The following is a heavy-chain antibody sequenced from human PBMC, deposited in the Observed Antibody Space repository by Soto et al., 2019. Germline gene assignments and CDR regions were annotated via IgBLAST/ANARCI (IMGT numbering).Heavy chain of an antibody. J-gene: IGHJ6*02. D-gene: IGHD3-22*01. CDR2: ISYDGSNK. V-gene: IGHV3-30-3*01. CDR1: GFTFSSYA. Sequence: GGSLRLSCAASGFTFSSYAMHWVRQAPGKGLEWVAVISYDGSNKYYADSVKGRFTISRDNSKNTLYLQMNSLRAEDTAVYYCARVQYYYDSSGYYPGPNYYYGMDVWGQGTTVTVSS. CDR3: ARVQYYYDSSGYYPGPNYYYGMDV.